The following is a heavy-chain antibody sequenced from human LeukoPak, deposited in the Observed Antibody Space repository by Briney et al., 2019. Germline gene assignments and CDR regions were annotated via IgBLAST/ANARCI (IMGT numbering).Heavy chain of an antibody. V-gene: IGHV4-34*01. J-gene: IGHJ4*02. D-gene: IGHD3-22*01. Sequence: PSETLSLTCAVYGGSFSGYYWSWIRQPPGKGLEWIGEINHSGSTNYNPSLKSRVTISVDTSKNQFSLKLSSVTAADTAVYYCARNRVLNYYDSSGYPDYWGQGTLVTVSS. CDR2: INHSGST. CDR1: GGSFSGYY. CDR3: ARNRVLNYYDSSGYPDY.